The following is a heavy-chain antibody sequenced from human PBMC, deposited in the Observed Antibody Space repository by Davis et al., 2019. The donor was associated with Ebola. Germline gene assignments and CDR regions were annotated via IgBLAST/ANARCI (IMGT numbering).Heavy chain of an antibody. V-gene: IGHV3-23*01. Sequence: GESLKISCAASGFTFSTYTMAWVRQVPGKGLEWVSSIAYSGNTYYADSVKGRFTISRDNSKNTVYLQMNTLRDEDTAVYYCAKRVAAGTTGRAFDIWGQGTMVTVSS. CDR3: AKRVAAGTTGRAFDI. CDR2: IAYSGNT. J-gene: IGHJ3*02. CDR1: GFTFSTYT. D-gene: IGHD6-13*01.